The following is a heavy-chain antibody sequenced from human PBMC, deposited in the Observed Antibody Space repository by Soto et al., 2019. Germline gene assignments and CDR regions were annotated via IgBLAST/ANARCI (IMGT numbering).Heavy chain of an antibody. CDR3: GGDRGAVGGNYPNRAPNFAS. CDR1: GGSISSGGYY. J-gene: IGHJ4*02. Sequence: SETLSLTCTVSGGSISSGGYYWSWIRQHPGKGLEWIGYIYYSGSTYYNPSLKSRVTISVDTSKNQFSLKLRSVTAADTAVYYWGGDRGAVGGNYPNRAPNFASGGRGPRVTVPS. D-gene: IGHD3-16*01. CDR2: IYYSGST. V-gene: IGHV4-31*03.